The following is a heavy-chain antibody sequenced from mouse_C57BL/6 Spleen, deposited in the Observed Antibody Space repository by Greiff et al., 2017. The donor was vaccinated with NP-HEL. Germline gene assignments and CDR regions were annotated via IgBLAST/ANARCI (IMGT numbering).Heavy chain of an antibody. V-gene: IGHV14-2*01. CDR2: IDPEDGET. CDR3: ARTGTTVVEYYYAMDY. J-gene: IGHJ4*01. Sequence: VQLQQSGAELVKPGASVKLSCTASGFNIKDYYMHWVKQRTEQGLEWIGRIDPEDGETKYAPKFQGNATITADTSSHTAYLQLSSLTSEDTAVYYCARTGTTVVEYYYAMDYWGQGTSVTVSS. CDR1: GFNIKDYY. D-gene: IGHD1-1*01.